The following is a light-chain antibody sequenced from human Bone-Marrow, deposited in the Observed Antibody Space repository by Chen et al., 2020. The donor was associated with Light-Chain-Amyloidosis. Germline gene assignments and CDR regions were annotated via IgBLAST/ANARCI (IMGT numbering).Light chain of an antibody. CDR1: SLRSYY. J-gene: IGLJ2*01. CDR3: DSRDSSDNHLV. V-gene: IGLV3-19*01. Sequence: SSELTQDPAVSVALGQTVRITCQGDSLRSYYTSWYQQKPGQAPVLVIYGKINRPSGIPDRFSGSSSGNTASLTIAGAQAEDEADYYCDSRDSSDNHLVFGGGTKLTVL. CDR2: GKI.